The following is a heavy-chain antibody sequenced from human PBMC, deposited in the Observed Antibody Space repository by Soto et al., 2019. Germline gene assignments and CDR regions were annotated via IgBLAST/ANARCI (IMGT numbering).Heavy chain of an antibody. Sequence: GGSLRLSCAASGFTFSSCAMAGFGQPPGKGLEWVSDIIDSGGSTYYADSVKGRFTISRDNSKNTLYLQMNSLRAEDTAVYYCARDPWEGAGTTSWFDPWGQGTLVTVSS. D-gene: IGHD1-1*01. V-gene: IGHV3-23*01. CDR3: ARDPWEGAGTTSWFDP. CDR1: GFTFSSCA. J-gene: IGHJ5*02. CDR2: IIDSGGST.